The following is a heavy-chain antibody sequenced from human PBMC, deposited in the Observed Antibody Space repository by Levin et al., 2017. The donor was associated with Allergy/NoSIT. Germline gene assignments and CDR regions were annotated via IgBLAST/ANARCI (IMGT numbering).Heavy chain of an antibody. Sequence: GESLKISCAASGFTFSSYSMNWVRQAPGKGLEWVSSISSSSSYIYYADSVKGRFTISRDNAKNSLYLQMNSLRAEDTAVYYCARDDYYDSSGYSIPIDYWGQGTVVTVSS. J-gene: IGHJ4*02. V-gene: IGHV3-21*01. CDR2: ISSSSSYI. CDR3: ARDDYYDSSGYSIPIDY. CDR1: GFTFSSYS. D-gene: IGHD3-22*01.